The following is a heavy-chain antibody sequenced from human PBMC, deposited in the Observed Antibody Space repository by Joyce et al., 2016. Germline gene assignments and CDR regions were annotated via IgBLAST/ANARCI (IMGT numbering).Heavy chain of an antibody. J-gene: IGHJ4*02. CDR1: GFSFSGYY. CDR3: AREYGGTFYFDY. V-gene: IGHV1-2*02. D-gene: IGHD4-23*01. CDR2: INPDRGDT. Sequence: QVQLVQSGAEVKNPGASGKVSCKASGFSFSGYYIHWVRQAPGQGREWMGWINPDRGDTIYAQKFQGRVTMTRDTSISTVYLELGRLTSDDTALYYCAREYGGTFYFDYWGQVTLVTVSS.